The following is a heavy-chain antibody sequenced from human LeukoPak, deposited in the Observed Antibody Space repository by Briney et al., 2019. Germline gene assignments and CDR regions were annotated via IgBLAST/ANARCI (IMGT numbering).Heavy chain of an antibody. Sequence: SETLSLTCAVSGGSISSYYWSWIRQPPGKGLERIAYISDIGSINYNPSLKSRVTISLDTSKNQFSLKLSSVTAADTAVYYCAGHHPRNTVDFWGQGTLVTVSS. D-gene: IGHD2/OR15-2a*01. V-gene: IGHV4-59*08. CDR1: GGSISSYY. J-gene: IGHJ4*02. CDR2: ISDIGSI. CDR3: AGHHPRNTVDF.